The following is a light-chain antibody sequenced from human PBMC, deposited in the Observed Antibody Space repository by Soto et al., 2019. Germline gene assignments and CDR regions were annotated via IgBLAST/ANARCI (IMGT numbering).Light chain of an antibody. CDR1: SANIGSNF. V-gene: IGLV1-51*01. CDR2: DSD. CDR3: GAWDDSLSVVL. J-gene: IGLJ2*01. Sequence: QSVLTQPPSVSAAPGQKVTISCSGSSANIGSNFVSWYQQLPGTAPKLVIYDSDRRPSEIPDRFSGSKSGTSATLDITGLQTGDEADYYCGAWDDSLSVVLFGGGTK.